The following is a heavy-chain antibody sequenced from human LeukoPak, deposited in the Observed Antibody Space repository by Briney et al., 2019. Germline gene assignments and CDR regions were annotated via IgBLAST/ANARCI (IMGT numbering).Heavy chain of an antibody. CDR1: GFTFSSYD. V-gene: IGHV3-13*01. Sequence: PGGSLRLSCAASGFTFSSYDMHWVRQATGKGLEWVSAICTAGDTYYPGSVKGRFTISRENAKNSLYLQMNSLRAGDTAVYYCARGKQLVFRQGSYMDVWGKGPTATV. D-gene: IGHD6-13*01. CDR3: ARGKQLVFRQGSYMDV. J-gene: IGHJ6*03. CDR2: ICTAGDT.